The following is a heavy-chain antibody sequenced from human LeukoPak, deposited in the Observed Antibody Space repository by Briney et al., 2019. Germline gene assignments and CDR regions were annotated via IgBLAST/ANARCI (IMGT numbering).Heavy chain of an antibody. Sequence: SETLSPTCSVYGGSFNDYDWSWVRQAPGRGLQWIGEINESGATNCDPSLKSRVTMSIDTSKSQFSLSLRSVTAADTAVYYCARAGYYYDSKRKFDPWGQGTLVTVSS. V-gene: IGHV4-34*01. D-gene: IGHD3-22*01. J-gene: IGHJ5*02. CDR1: GGSFNDYD. CDR3: ARAGYYYDSKRKFDP. CDR2: INESGAT.